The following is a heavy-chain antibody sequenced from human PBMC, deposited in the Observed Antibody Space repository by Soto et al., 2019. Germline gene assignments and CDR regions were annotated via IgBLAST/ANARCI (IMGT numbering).Heavy chain of an antibody. CDR1: GFTFSGYT. J-gene: IGHJ4*02. CDR3: ARDLGYNYGHPFDY. D-gene: IGHD5-18*01. CDR2: IWFDGSNK. V-gene: IGHV3-33*01. Sequence: GGSLRLSCAAFGFTFSGYTIHWVRQAPGKGLEWLALIWFDGSNKYYAESVKGRFTISRDDAKNTLYLQMNSLRAEDTAVYYCARDLGYNYGHPFDYWGQGTLVTVSS.